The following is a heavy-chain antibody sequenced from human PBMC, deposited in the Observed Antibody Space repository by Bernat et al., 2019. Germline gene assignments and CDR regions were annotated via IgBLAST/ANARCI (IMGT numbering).Heavy chain of an antibody. CDR2: IYYSGST. J-gene: IGHJ4*02. Sequence: QLQLQESGPGLVKPSETLSLTCTVSGGSISSSSYYWGWIRQPPGKGLEWIGSIYYSGSTYYNPSLKSRVPISVDTSKNQFSLRLSSVTAADTAVYYCARTLPAAPTDFDFWGQGTLVTVSS. V-gene: IGHV4-39*01. CDR3: ARTLPAAPTDFDF. D-gene: IGHD2-2*01. CDR1: GGSISSSSYY.